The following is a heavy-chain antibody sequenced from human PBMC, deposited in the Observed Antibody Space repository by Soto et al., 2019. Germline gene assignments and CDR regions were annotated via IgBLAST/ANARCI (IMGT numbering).Heavy chain of an antibody. CDR1: GDAISSANNY. Sequence: QVQLQESGPGLVKPSQTLSLTCTVSGDAISSANNYWRWIRQPPGEGLEWIGFISYSGTTSYSPSLKSRLAISLDTSTNQFSLSLTSVTAADTAVYYCARGRGYSYGLDPWGQGTLVTVSS. CDR3: ARGRGYSYGLDP. J-gene: IGHJ5*02. CDR2: ISYSGTT. V-gene: IGHV4-30-4*01. D-gene: IGHD5-12*01.